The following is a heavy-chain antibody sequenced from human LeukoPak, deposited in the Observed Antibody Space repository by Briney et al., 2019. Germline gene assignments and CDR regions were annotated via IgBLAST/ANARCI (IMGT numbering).Heavy chain of an antibody. J-gene: IGHJ4*02. CDR3: AREVDYYFDY. CDR2: INHSGGT. CDR1: GFTFSTYG. Sequence: LRLSCAASGFTFSTYGMHWIRQPPVKGLEWIGEINHSGGTNYNPSLKSRVTISVDTSKKQFSLKLSSVTAADTAVYYCAREVDYYFDYWGQGTLVTVSS. V-gene: IGHV4-34*01.